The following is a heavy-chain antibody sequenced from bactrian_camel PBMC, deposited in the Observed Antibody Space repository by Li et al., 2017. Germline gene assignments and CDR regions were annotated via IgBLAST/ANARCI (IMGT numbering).Heavy chain of an antibody. CDR1: GFTFSSYY. V-gene: IGHV3-2*01. CDR3: ARDYGSYNAGN. Sequence: QLVESGGDLVQPGGSLTLSCTASGFTFSSYYMSWVRQAPGKGLDWVSRITSAGSNTYYADSVKGRFTISRDNAESTVYLQMNSLKPEDTAVYYCARDYGSYNAGNWGQGTQVTVS. J-gene: IGHJ4*01. D-gene: IGHD2*01. CDR2: ITSAGSNT.